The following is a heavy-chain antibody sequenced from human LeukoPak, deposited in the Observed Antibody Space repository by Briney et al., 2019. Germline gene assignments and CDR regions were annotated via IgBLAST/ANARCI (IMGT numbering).Heavy chain of an antibody. D-gene: IGHD6-19*01. CDR3: ARGVTGGWYGDFQH. J-gene: IGHJ1*01. CDR2: IYYSGRT. CDR1: GGSISTYF. Sequence: PSETLSLTCTVSGGSISTYFWSCFVRPPPRKGLEWGGIYYSGRTYYNPSLKSRVTISVDTSKNQFSLKLSSVTAADTAVYYCARGVTGGWYGDFQHWGQGTLVTVSS. V-gene: IGHV4-59*13.